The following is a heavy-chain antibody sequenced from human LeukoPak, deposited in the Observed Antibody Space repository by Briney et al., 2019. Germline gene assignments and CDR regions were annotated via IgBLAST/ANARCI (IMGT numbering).Heavy chain of an antibody. J-gene: IGHJ3*02. V-gene: IGHV3-30*14. Sequence: GGSLRLSCAASGFTFSSYAMHWVRQAPGKGLEWVAVISYDGSNKYYADSVKGRFTISRDNSKNTLYLQMNSLRAEDTAVYYCARDKPRGMTYAFDIWGQGTMVTVSS. CDR2: ISYDGSNK. CDR1: GFTFSSYA. CDR3: ARDKPRGMTYAFDI.